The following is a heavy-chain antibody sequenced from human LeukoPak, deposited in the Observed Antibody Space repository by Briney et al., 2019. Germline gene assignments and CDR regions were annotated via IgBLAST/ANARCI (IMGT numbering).Heavy chain of an antibody. CDR2: INPNSGGK. Sequence: ASVKVSCKASGYTFTAYSMHWVRQAPGQGLEWMGRINPNSGGKNYAQKFQGRVTMTRDTSISTAYMELSRLRSDDTAVYYCARGNNYGHDYWGQGTLVTVSS. CDR1: GYTFTAYS. J-gene: IGHJ4*02. V-gene: IGHV1-2*06. D-gene: IGHD5-18*01. CDR3: ARGNNYGHDY.